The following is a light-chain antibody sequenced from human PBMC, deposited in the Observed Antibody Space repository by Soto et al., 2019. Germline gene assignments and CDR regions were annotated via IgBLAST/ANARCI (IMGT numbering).Light chain of an antibody. CDR2: DAS. V-gene: IGKV1-5*01. CDR1: QSLNSR. J-gene: IGKJ1*01. Sequence: IKLTQSPSALSATVGDRVTLTCRAAQSLNSRLAWYQHRPGKAPRLLIYDASTLESGVPSRFSGSGSGTEFTLTINNLQPDDLATYICQQYKSYSTFGRGTKVDI. CDR3: QQYKSYST.